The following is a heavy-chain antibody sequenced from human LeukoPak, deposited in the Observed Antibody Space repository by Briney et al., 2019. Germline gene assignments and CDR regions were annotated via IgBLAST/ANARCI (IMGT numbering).Heavy chain of an antibody. CDR2: IYSKANTYAT. CDR3: TVRGYSYGYNGMDV. J-gene: IGHJ6*02. Sequence: PGGSLRLSCAASGFTFSGSAMHWVRQASGKGLEWVGRIYSKANTYATAYAASVKGRFTISRHDSKNPPYLQMHSLKTEDTAVYYCTVRGYSYGYNGMDVWGRGTTVTVSS. D-gene: IGHD5-18*01. V-gene: IGHV3-73*01. CDR1: GFTFSGSA.